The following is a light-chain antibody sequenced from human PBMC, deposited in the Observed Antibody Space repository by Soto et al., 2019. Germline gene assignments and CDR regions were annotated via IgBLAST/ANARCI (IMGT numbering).Light chain of an antibody. V-gene: IGLV2-14*01. CDR1: SSDVGYNNF. CDR3: CSYTSSSIRV. CDR2: EVS. J-gene: IGLJ3*02. Sequence: QSALTQPASVSGSPGQSITISCTGTSSDVGYNNFVSWYQQLPGKAPKLMIYEVSARPSGVSNRLSGSKSGNTASLTISGLQADDEADYYCCSYTSSSIRVFGGGTKVTVL.